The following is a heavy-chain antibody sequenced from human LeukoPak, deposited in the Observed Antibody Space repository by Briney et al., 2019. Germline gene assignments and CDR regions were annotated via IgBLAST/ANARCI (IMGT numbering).Heavy chain of an antibody. V-gene: IGHV3-48*04. CDR2: ISSSSSTI. Sequence: PGGPLRLSCAASGFTFSSYSMNWVRKAPGKGLEWVSYISSSSSTIYYADSVKGRFTISRDNAKNSLYLQMNSLRAEDTAVYYCAKRRPVAGGLCWGQGTLVTVSS. CDR1: GFTFSSYS. D-gene: IGHD6-19*01. CDR3: AKRRPVAGGLC. J-gene: IGHJ4*02.